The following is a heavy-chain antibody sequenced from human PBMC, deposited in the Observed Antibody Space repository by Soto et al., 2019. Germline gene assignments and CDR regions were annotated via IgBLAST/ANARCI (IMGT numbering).Heavy chain of an antibody. CDR2: ISSSGSTI. Sequence: GGSLRLSCAASGFTFSSYEMNWVRQAPGKGLEWISYISSSGSTIYYADSVKGRFTISRDNAKNSLYLQMNSLRAEDTAVYYCARRYCSSTSCLIDYWGQGTLVTVSS. CDR1: GFTFSSYE. D-gene: IGHD2-2*01. V-gene: IGHV3-48*03. J-gene: IGHJ4*02. CDR3: ARRYCSSTSCLIDY.